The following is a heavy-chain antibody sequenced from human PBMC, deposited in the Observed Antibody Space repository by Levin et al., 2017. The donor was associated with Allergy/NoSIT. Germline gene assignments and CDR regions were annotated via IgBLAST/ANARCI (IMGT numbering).Heavy chain of an antibody. V-gene: IGHV4-34*01. CDR3: ARGGTMIVVVTPFDY. CDR2: INHSGST. D-gene: IGHD3-22*01. Sequence: PSETLSLTCAVYGGSFSGYYWSWIRQPPGKGLEWIGEINHSGSTNYNPSLKSRVTISVDTSKNQFSLKLSSVTAADTAVYHCARGGTMIVVVTPFDYWGQGTLVTVSS. J-gene: IGHJ4*02. CDR1: GGSFSGYY.